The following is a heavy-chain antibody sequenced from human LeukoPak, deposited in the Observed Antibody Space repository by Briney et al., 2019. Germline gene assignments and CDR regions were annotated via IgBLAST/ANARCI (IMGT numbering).Heavy chain of an antibody. Sequence: GGSLRLSCAASGFTFSSYAMHWVRQAPGKGLEWVAVISYDGSNKHYADSVKGRFTISRDSSKNTLYLQMNSLRVEDTAVYYCARRAGALYHYDTSGPFDHWGQGTLVTVSS. J-gene: IGHJ4*02. CDR3: ARRAGALYHYDTSGPFDH. V-gene: IGHV3-30*14. CDR2: ISYDGSNK. CDR1: GFTFSSYA. D-gene: IGHD3-22*01.